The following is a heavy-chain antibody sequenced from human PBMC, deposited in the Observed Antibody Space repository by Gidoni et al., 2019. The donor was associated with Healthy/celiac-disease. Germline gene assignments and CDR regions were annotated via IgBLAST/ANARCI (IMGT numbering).Heavy chain of an antibody. Sequence: EVQLVESGGGLVKPGGSLRLSCAASGFTFRSYSMNWVRQAPGKGLEWVSSISSSSSYIYYADSVKGRFTISRDNAKNSLYLQMNSLRAEDTAVYYCARVLATGYSYGYFDYWGQGTLVTVSS. V-gene: IGHV3-21*01. CDR1: GFTFRSYS. J-gene: IGHJ4*02. CDR2: ISSSSSYI. D-gene: IGHD5-18*01. CDR3: ARVLATGYSYGYFDY.